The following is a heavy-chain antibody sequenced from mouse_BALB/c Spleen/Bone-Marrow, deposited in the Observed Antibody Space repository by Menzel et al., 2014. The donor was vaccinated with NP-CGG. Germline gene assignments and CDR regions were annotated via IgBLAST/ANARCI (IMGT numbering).Heavy chain of an antibody. J-gene: IGHJ3*01. D-gene: IGHD2-14*01. CDR3: ARNYRYAWFAY. CDR2: IFPGDGGT. V-gene: IGHV1-85*01. Sequence: VQLQQSGAELVKPGASVKLSCKASGYTFTSYDINWVRQRPEQGLEWIGWIFPGDGGTKCNEKFKGKATLTTDKSSSTAYMQLNRPTFEDSAVYFCARNYRYAWFAYWGQGTLVTVSA. CDR1: GYTFTSYD.